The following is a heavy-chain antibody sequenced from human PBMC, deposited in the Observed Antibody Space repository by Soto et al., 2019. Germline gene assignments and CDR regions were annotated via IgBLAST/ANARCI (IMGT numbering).Heavy chain of an antibody. CDR2: ISPDDGNT. J-gene: IGHJ4*02. CDR3: ARVEAPFGESLH. CDR1: GYTFSSYT. D-gene: IGHD3-10*01. V-gene: IGHV1-18*01. Sequence: GASVKVSCTTSGYTFSSYTIAWVLQAPGQGLEWLGWISPDDGNTEYEQKFQGRVTMTADTLTNNAYMELRSLKYDDTAVYYCARVEAPFGESLHWGQGTPVTVSS.